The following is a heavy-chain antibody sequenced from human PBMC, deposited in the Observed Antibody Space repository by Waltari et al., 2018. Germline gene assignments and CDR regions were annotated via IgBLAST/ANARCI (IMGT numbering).Heavy chain of an antibody. J-gene: IGHJ4*02. CDR2: IYHSGST. D-gene: IGHD5-12*01. V-gene: IGHV4-4*02. CDR3: TSLATPTSGYARVPVDY. Sequence: QVQLQESGPGLVKPSGTLSLTCAVSGGSISSSNWWSWVRQPPGKGLEWIGEIYHSGSTNYNPSLKSRVTISVDKSKNQFSLKLSSVTAADTAVYYCTSLATPTSGYARVPVDYWGQGTLVTVSS. CDR1: GGSISSSNW.